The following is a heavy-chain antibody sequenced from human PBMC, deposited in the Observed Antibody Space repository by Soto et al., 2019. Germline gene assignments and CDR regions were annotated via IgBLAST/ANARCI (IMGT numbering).Heavy chain of an antibody. D-gene: IGHD6-19*01. Sequence: QVQLQESGPGLVKPSQTLSLTCTVSGGSISSGGYYWRWIRQHPGKGLEWIGYIYSSGSTYYNPSLKSRVTISVDTSKNQFSLKLSSVTAADTAVYYCARVISGWYLFDYWGQGTLVTVSS. J-gene: IGHJ4*02. V-gene: IGHV4-31*03. CDR1: GGSISSGGYY. CDR2: IYSSGST. CDR3: ARVISGWYLFDY.